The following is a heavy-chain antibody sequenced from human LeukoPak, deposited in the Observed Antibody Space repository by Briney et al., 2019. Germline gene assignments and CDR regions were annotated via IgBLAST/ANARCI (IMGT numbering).Heavy chain of an antibody. Sequence: ASVKVSCKASGYTFTSYGISWVRQAPGQGPGWMGWISAYNGNTNYAQKLQGRVTMTTDTSTSTAYMELRSLRSDDTAVYYCAREYIVGATIYYFDYWGQGTLVTVSS. CDR1: GYTFTSYG. J-gene: IGHJ4*02. CDR3: AREYIVGATIYYFDY. V-gene: IGHV1-18*01. D-gene: IGHD1-26*01. CDR2: ISAYNGNT.